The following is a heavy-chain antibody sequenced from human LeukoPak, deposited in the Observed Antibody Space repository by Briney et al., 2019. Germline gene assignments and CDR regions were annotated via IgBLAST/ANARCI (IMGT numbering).Heavy chain of an antibody. D-gene: IGHD1-26*01. CDR3: ATYSGSYSGWFDP. Sequence: SETLSLTCAVYGGSFSRYYWSWIRQPPGKGLEWIGEINHSGSTNYNPSLKSRVTISVDTSKNQFSLNLSSVTAADTAVYYCATYSGSYSGWFDPWGQGTLVTVSS. V-gene: IGHV4-34*01. J-gene: IGHJ5*02. CDR2: INHSGST. CDR1: GGSFSRYY.